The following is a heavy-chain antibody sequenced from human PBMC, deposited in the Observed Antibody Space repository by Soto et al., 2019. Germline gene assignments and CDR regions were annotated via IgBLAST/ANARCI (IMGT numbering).Heavy chain of an antibody. D-gene: IGHD4-17*01. CDR2: IYYSGST. V-gene: IGHV4-31*03. CDR1: GGSISSGGYY. J-gene: IGHJ6*02. Sequence: QVQLQESGPGLVKPSQTLSLTCTVSGGSISSGGYYWSWIRQHPGKGLEWIGYIYYSGSTYYNPSLKSRVTISVDTSKNQFSLKLSSVTATDTAVYYCARAYDYGVDNYYYGMDVWGQGTTVTVSS. CDR3: ARAYDYGVDNYYYGMDV.